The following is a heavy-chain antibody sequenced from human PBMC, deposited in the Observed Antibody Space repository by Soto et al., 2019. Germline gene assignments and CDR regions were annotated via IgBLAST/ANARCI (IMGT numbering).Heavy chain of an antibody. J-gene: IGHJ6*02. CDR2: ISGYNSNT. Sequence: AASVKVSCKASGYMFTRYAISWVRQAPGQGLEWMGWISGYNSNTNYAQKIQGRVTLTTDTSTSTAYMELKSLRSDDTAVYYCARDSLRGDSYGFVRPDYYYYGMDVWGQGTTVTVSS. D-gene: IGHD5-18*01. CDR1: GYMFTRYA. V-gene: IGHV1-18*01. CDR3: ARDSLRGDSYGFVRPDYYYYGMDV.